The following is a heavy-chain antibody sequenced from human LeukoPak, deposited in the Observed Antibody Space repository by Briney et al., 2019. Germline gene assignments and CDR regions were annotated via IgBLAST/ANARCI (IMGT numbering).Heavy chain of an antibody. CDR3: VRDFYYYDGSGHPGWDY. J-gene: IGHJ4*02. CDR2: IRSKVYGGTT. Sequence: GGSLRLSCTASGFTFGDYVMSWVRQPPGKGLEWVGSIRSKVYGGTTEYAASVKGRFTISRDNSNSIAYLQMNSLKTEHTAVYYCVRDFYYYDGSGHPGWDYWGQGTLVTVSS. CDR1: GFTFGDYV. V-gene: IGHV3-49*04. D-gene: IGHD3-22*01.